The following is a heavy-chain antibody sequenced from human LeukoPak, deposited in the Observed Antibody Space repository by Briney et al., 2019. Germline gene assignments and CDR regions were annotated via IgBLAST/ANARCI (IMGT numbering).Heavy chain of an antibody. V-gene: IGHV4-39*01. CDR1: GDSISSSSYY. J-gene: IGHJ4*02. CDR3: ARLIVVVVAATADY. D-gene: IGHD2-15*01. CDR2: IYYNGGT. Sequence: SETLSLTCTVSGDSISSSSYYWGWIRQPPGKGLEWIGSIYYNGGTYYNPSLKSRVTISVGTSKNQFSLKLNSVTAADTAVYYCARLIVVVVAATADYWGQGTLVTVSS.